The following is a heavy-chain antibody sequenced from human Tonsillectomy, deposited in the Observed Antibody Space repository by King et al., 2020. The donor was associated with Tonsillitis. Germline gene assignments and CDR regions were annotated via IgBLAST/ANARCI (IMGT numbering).Heavy chain of an antibody. J-gene: IGHJ4*02. V-gene: IGHV3-23*04. D-gene: IGHD3-22*01. CDR1: GFTFSSYA. Sequence: VQLVESGGGLVQPGGSLRLSCAASGFTFSSYAMSWVRQAPGKGLEWVSAISGSGGSTYYADSVKGRFTISRDNSKNTLYLQMNSLRAEDTAVYYCAKGANYDSSGYSYFDYWGQGTLVTVSS. CDR3: AKGANYDSSGYSYFDY. CDR2: ISGSGGST.